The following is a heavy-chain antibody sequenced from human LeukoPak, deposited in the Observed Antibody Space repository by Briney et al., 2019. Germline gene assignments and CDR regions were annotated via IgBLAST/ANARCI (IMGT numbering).Heavy chain of an antibody. D-gene: IGHD2-8*01. Sequence: ASVKVSCKASGYTFTSYAMHWVRQAPGQRLEWMGWINAGNGNTKYSQEFQGRVTITRDTSASTAYMELSSLRSEDTAVYYCARRYCTNGVCYDDRGAFDIWGQGTMVTVSS. J-gene: IGHJ3*02. CDR1: GYTFTSYA. CDR2: INAGNGNT. CDR3: ARRYCTNGVCYDDRGAFDI. V-gene: IGHV1-3*03.